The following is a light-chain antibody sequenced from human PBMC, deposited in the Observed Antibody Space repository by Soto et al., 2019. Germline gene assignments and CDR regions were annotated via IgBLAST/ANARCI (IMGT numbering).Light chain of an antibody. CDR2: EVS. J-gene: IGLJ1*01. CDR1: SSDVGGYNY. CDR3: SSYTSYSTV. V-gene: IGLV2-14*01. Sequence: QSVLTQPASVSGSPGQSITISCTGTSSDVGGYNYVSWYQQHPGKAPKLMIYEVSNRPSGVSNRFSGSKSGNTASLTISGLQAEDEADYYCSSYTSYSTVFGTGTKVTVL.